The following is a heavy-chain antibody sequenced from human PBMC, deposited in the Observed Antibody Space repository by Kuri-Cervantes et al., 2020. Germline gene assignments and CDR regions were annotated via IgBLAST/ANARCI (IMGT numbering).Heavy chain of an antibody. CDR3: ARDPHNIVLMVYDPWGFDY. J-gene: IGHJ4*02. CDR2: INPNSGGT. D-gene: IGHD2-8*01. CDR1: GYTFTGYY. V-gene: IGHV1-2*04. Sequence: ASVKVSCKASGYTFTGYYMHWVRQAPGQGLEWMGWINPNSGGTNYAQKFQGWVTMTRDTSISTAYMELSRLRSDDTAVYYCARDPHNIVLMVYDPWGFDYWGQGTLVTVSS.